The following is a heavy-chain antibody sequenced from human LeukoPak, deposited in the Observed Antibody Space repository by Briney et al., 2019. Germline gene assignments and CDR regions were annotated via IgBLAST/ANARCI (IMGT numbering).Heavy chain of an antibody. D-gene: IGHD4-17*01. CDR2: IYHSGST. CDR1: GGSISSSSYY. CDR3: ARDPGYGDDPDGAFDI. Sequence: TSETLSLTCTVSGGSISSSSYYWGWIRQPPGKGLEWIGSIYHSGSTYYNPSLKSRVTISVDTSKNQFSLKLSSVTAADTAVYYCARDPGYGDDPDGAFDIWGQGTMVTVSS. V-gene: IGHV4-39*07. J-gene: IGHJ3*02.